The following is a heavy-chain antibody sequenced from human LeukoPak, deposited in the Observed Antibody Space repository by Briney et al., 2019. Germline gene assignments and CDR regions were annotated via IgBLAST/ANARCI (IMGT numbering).Heavy chain of an antibody. V-gene: IGHV7-4-1*02. CDR3: ARAFQSLGGLSLPDY. D-gene: IGHD3-16*02. CDR2: IHPSTGNP. Sequence: GASVKLSCRASGYSFTNYAMNWVRQAPGQGLEWMGWIHPSTGNPTYAQGFTGRFVFSLDTSVSTTYLQISSLKAEDTAVYFCARAFQSLGGLSLPDYWGQGTLVTVSS. J-gene: IGHJ4*02. CDR1: GYSFTNYA.